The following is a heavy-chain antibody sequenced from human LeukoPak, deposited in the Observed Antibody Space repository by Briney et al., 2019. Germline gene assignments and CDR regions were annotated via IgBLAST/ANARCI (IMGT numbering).Heavy chain of an antibody. D-gene: IGHD6-19*01. CDR1: GFTFDDYG. CDR3: ATIVSDSSGWYHFDH. Sequence: GGSLRLSCAASGFTFDDYGMSWVRQAPGKGLEWVSGINWNGGSTGYADSVKGRFTISRDYSKNTLNLQMNSLRGEDTAVYYCATIVSDSSGWYHFDHWGQGALVTVSS. V-gene: IGHV3-20*04. J-gene: IGHJ4*02. CDR2: INWNGGST.